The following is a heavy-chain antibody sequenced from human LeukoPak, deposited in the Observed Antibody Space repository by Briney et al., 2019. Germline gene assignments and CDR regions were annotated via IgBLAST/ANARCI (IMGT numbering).Heavy chain of an antibody. CDR3: ARQVQRNSSSWWVWWEPSGYYYYYMDV. D-gene: IGHD6-13*01. CDR1: GGSISSYY. Sequence: SETLSLTCTVSGGSISSYYWSWIRQPPGKGPEWIGYIYTSGSTNYNLSLKSRVTISVDTSKNQFSLKLSSVTAADTAVYYCARQVQRNSSSWWVWWEPSGYYYYYMDVWGKGTTVTVSS. V-gene: IGHV4-4*09. CDR2: IYTSGST. J-gene: IGHJ6*03.